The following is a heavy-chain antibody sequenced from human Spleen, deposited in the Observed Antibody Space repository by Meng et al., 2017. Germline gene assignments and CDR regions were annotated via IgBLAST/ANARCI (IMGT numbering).Heavy chain of an antibody. CDR1: GFTLNKYT. V-gene: IGHV3-30*04. CDR3: ARDIAAAAAGMLAY. J-gene: IGHJ4*02. Sequence: GESLKISCEASGFTLNKYTLHWVRQAPDKGLEWVAGIVYDGNNKYYADSVKGRFTISRDISKNTMYLQMNSLRVEDTAVYYCARDIAAAAAGMLAYWGQGTLVTVSS. D-gene: IGHD6-13*01. CDR2: IVYDGNNK.